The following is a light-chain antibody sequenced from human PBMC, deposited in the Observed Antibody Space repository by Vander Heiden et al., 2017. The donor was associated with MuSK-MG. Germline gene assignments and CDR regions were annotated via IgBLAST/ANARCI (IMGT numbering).Light chain of an antibody. V-gene: IGLV5-45*03. CDR3: MIWHSSAVV. J-gene: IGLJ2*01. CDR1: SGINVGTYR. Sequence: QAVLTPPSSLSTSPGASASLTCTLRSGINVGTYRIYWYQQKPGSPPQYLRRYKSDSDKQQGSGVPSRFSGSKDASANAGILLISGRQSEDEADYYCMIWHSSAVVFGGGTKLTVL. CDR2: YKSDSDK.